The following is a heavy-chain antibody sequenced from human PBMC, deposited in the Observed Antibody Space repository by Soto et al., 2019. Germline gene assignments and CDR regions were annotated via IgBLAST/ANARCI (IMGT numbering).Heavy chain of an antibody. CDR1: GGSISSYY. CDR3: ATAYYNFWSGFSQKYYFDF. CDR2: INHSGST. V-gene: IGHV4-34*01. Sequence: SETLSLTCTVSGGSISSYYWGWIRQPPGKGLEWIGDINHSGSTNYNPSLKSRFTISLDTSKNQFSLRLSSVTAADTAVYYCATAYYNFWSGFSQKYYFDFWGQGTLVTVSS. D-gene: IGHD3-3*01. J-gene: IGHJ4*02.